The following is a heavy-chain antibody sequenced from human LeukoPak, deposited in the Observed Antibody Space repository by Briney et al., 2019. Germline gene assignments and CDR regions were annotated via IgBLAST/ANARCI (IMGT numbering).Heavy chain of an antibody. CDR2: INHSGST. Sequence: SETLSLTCTVSGGSISSYYWSWIRQPPGEGLEWIGEINHSGSTNYNPSLKSRVTISVDTSKNQFSLKLSSVTAADTAVYYCARGRGISITIFGVVYYYYYDMDVWGQGTTVTVSS. D-gene: IGHD3-3*01. CDR1: GGSISSYY. V-gene: IGHV4-34*01. J-gene: IGHJ6*02. CDR3: ARGRGISITIFGVVYYYYYDMDV.